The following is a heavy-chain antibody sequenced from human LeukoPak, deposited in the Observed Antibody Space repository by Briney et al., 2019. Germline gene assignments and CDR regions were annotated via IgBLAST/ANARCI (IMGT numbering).Heavy chain of an antibody. CDR2: ISSNGGFT. Sequence: GGSLRLSCAASGFTSSSYAMAWVRQAPGKGLEWVSLISSNGGFTYYADSVKGRFTVSRDNFKNTLYLQMNSLRAEDTAVYYCARGRQYSTGWYIFDYWGQGTLVTVSS. CDR3: ARGRQYSTGWYIFDY. V-gene: IGHV3-23*01. CDR1: GFTSSSYA. J-gene: IGHJ4*02. D-gene: IGHD6-19*01.